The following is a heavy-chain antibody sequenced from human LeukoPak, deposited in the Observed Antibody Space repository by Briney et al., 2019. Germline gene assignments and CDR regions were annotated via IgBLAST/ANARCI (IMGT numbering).Heavy chain of an antibody. Sequence: PGGSLRLSCAASGFTFSSYSMDWVRQAPGKGLEWVSSISSSSSYIYYADSVKGRFIISRDNAKNSLYLQMNSLRAEDTAVYYCARMVTGYYFDYWGQGTLVTVSS. CDR2: ISSSSSYI. J-gene: IGHJ4*02. CDR3: ARMVTGYYFDY. V-gene: IGHV3-21*01. D-gene: IGHD4-23*01. CDR1: GFTFSSYS.